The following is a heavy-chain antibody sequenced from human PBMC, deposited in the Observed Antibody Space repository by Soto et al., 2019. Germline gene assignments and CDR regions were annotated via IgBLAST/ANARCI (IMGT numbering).Heavy chain of an antibody. CDR3: VRLIGNSWLDS. V-gene: IGHV4-61*08. CDR2: IYKSGTT. D-gene: IGHD3-22*01. Sequence: SETLSLTCTVSGVSISRGAYYWSCIGQHPGKGLKWIGRIYKSGTTNYNPSLKSRVTISVDTSKSQFSMKMSSVTNDDTAIYYCVRLIGNSWLDSWGQGNLVPVSS. J-gene: IGHJ5*01. CDR1: GVSISRGAYY.